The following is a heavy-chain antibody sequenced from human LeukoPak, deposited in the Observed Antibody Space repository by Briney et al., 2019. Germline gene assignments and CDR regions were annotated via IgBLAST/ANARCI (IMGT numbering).Heavy chain of an antibody. CDR1: GGSVSGYY. CDR2: IYYSGTT. Sequence: SETLSLTCAVYGGSVSGYYWGWIRQHPEKGLEWIGYIYYSGTTYYNPSLKSRVTISADTSKNQFSLKLTSVTAVDTAVYYCARSRYCSSTSCREHDYWGQGTLVTVSS. D-gene: IGHD2-2*01. CDR3: ARSRYCSSTSCREHDY. V-gene: IGHV4-31*11. J-gene: IGHJ4*02.